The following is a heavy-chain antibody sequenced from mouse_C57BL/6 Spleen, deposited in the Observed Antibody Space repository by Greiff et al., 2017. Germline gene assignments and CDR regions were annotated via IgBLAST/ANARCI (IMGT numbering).Heavy chain of an antibody. J-gene: IGHJ1*03. CDR1: GYTFTSYG. D-gene: IGHD1-1*02. CDR2: IYPRSGNT. Sequence: QVQLKESGAELARPGASVKLSCKASGYTFTSYGISWVKQRTGQGLEWIGEIYPRSGNTYYNEKFKGKATLTADKSSSTAYMELRSLTSEDSAVYFCARRGGNDWYFDVWGTGTTVTVSS. V-gene: IGHV1-81*01. CDR3: ARRGGNDWYFDV.